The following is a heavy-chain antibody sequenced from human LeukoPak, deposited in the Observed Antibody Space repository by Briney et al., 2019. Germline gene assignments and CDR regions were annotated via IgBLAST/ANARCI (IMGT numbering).Heavy chain of an antibody. J-gene: IGHJ4*02. CDR3: AKWPEGAMDYFDY. CDR2: ISGDGTRT. CDR1: GFSFSSCA. Sequence: GGSLRLSCAASGFSFSSCAMTWARQAPVKGLEWVSAISGDGTRTYYADSVKGRFTISRDNSKNTLYLEMSSLRVEDTAIYYCAKWPEGAMDYFDYWGQGTLVTVSS. D-gene: IGHD3-16*01. V-gene: IGHV3-23*01.